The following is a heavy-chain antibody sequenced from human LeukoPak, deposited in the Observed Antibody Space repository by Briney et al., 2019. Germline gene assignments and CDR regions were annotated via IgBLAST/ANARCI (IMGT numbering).Heavy chain of an antibody. CDR2: IIPILGIA. CDR3: ARRRFSSGWYEGFDY. J-gene: IGHJ4*02. V-gene: IGHV1-69*04. CDR1: GGTFSSYA. Sequence: SVKVSCKASGGTFSSYAISWVRQAPGQGLEWMGRIIPILGIANYAQKFQGRVTITADKSTSTAYMELSSLRSEDTAVYYCARRRFSSGWYEGFDYWGQGTLITVSS. D-gene: IGHD6-19*01.